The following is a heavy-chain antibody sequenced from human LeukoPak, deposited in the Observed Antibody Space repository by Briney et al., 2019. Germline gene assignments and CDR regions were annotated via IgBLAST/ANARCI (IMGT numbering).Heavy chain of an antibody. J-gene: IGHJ4*02. CDR1: GDSVSSNSAA. CDR3: ARAGGSSWYFDY. D-gene: IGHD6-13*01. CDR2: TYYRSKWYN. Sequence: SQTLSLTCAISGDSVSSNSAAWNWIRQSPSRGLEWLGRTYYRSKWYNDYAVSVKSRITISPDASKNQFSLQLNSVTPEDTAVYYCARAGGSSWYFDYWGQGTLVTVSS. V-gene: IGHV6-1*01.